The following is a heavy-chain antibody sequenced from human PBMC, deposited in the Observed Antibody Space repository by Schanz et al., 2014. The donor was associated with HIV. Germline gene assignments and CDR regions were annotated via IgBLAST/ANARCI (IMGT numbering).Heavy chain of an antibody. CDR1: GFTFSSYA. V-gene: IGHV3-23*01. CDR3: ARDCLSGCPADY. D-gene: IGHD5-12*01. Sequence: EVQLLEFGGGLVQPGGSLRLSCAASGFTFSSYAMSWVRQAPGKGLEWVSAISGSGGSTYYADSVKGRFTISRDNSKNTLYLQMNSLRDEDTAVYYCARDCLSGCPADYWGQGTLITVSS. CDR2: ISGSGGST. J-gene: IGHJ4*02.